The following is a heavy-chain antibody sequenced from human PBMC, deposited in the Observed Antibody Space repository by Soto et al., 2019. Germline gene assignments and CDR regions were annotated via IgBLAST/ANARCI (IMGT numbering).Heavy chain of an antibody. V-gene: IGHV4-31*03. CDR1: GGSISSGGYY. Sequence: SETLSLTCTVSGGSISSGGYYWSWIRQHPGNGLEWIGYIYYSGSTYYNPSLKSRVTISVDTSKNQFSLKLSSVTAADTAVYYCARTGTLNWFDPWGQGTLVTVSS. CDR2: IYYSGST. D-gene: IGHD1-1*01. J-gene: IGHJ5*02. CDR3: ARTGTLNWFDP.